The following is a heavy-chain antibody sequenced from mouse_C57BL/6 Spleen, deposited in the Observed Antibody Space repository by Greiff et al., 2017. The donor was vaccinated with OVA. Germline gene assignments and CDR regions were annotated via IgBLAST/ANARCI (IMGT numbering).Heavy chain of an antibody. CDR1: GYTFTSYW. Sequence: QVQLKESGAELVMPGASVKLSCKASGYTFTSYWMHWVKQRPGQGLEWIGEIDPSDRDTNYNQKFKGKSTLTLDKSSSTAYMQLSSLTSEDSAVYYCIYGYFDVWGTGTTVTVSS. J-gene: IGHJ1*03. CDR2: IDPSDRDT. CDR3: IYGYFDV. V-gene: IGHV1-69*01.